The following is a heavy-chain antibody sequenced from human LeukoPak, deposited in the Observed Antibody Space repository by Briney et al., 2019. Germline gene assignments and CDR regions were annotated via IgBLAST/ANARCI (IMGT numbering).Heavy chain of an antibody. CDR1: GCTFTGYY. CDR3: ARVLSIAAAGTGY. D-gene: IGHD6-13*01. J-gene: IGHJ4*02. Sequence: ASVKVSCKASGCTFTGYYMHWVRQAPGQGLEWMGWINPNSGGTNYAQKFQGRVTMTRDTSISTAYMELSRLRSDDTAVYYCARVLSIAAAGTGYWGQGTLVTVSS. CDR2: INPNSGGT. V-gene: IGHV1-2*02.